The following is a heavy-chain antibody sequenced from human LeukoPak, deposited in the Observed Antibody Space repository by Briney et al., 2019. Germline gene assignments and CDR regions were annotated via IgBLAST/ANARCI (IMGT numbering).Heavy chain of an antibody. V-gene: IGHV3-21*06. CDR2: ITTSRDQ. J-gene: IGHJ4*02. D-gene: IGHD2-8*01. CDR1: GFIFSDYS. CDR3: ARDSYCPNDVCYDY. Sequence: GGSLRLSCAASGFIFSDYSMGWVRQAPGKGLEWVSSITTSRDQYHADSVKGRFTVSRDNAKSSVYLRMDSLRADDTAVYYCARDSYCPNDVCYDYWGQGVLVTVS.